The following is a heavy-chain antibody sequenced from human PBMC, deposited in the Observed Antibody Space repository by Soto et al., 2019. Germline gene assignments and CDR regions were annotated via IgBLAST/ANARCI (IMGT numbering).Heavy chain of an antibody. J-gene: IGHJ6*03. D-gene: IGHD6-13*01. CDR1: GGSISSYY. CDR2: IYYSGST. V-gene: IGHV4-59*01. CDR3: ARAAAYYYYYMDV. Sequence: SETLSLTCTVSGGSISSYYWSWIRQPPGKGLEWIGYIYYSGSTNYNPSLKSRVTISVDTSKNQFSLKLSSVTAADTAVYYCARAAAYYYYYMDVWGKGTTVTVSS.